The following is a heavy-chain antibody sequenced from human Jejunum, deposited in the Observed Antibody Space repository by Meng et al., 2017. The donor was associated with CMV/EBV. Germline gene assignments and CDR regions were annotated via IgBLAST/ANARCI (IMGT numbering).Heavy chain of an antibody. J-gene: IGHJ4*02. V-gene: IGHV3-7*03. Sequence: GFTFDNYWMTWVRKAPRKGLEWVANIKEDGSERNYVDSVKGRFTVSRDNAKKSLSLEMNSLRVEDTAIYFCARWGGEGSTSGFDFWGQGALVTVSS. CDR2: IKEDGSER. D-gene: IGHD1-26*01. CDR1: GFTFDNYW. CDR3: ARWGGEGSTSGFDF.